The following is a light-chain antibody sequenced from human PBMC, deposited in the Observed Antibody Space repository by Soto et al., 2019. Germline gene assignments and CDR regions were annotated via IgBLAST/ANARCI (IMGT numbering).Light chain of an antibody. V-gene: IGLV4-69*01. Sequence: QSVLTQSPSASASLGASVKLTCTLSSGHSSYAIAWHQQQPEKGPRYLMKLNSDGSHSKGDGIPDRFSGSSSGAERYLIISXXQSEXXADYYCQTWGTGIHVFGTGTKVTVL. CDR3: QTWGTGIHV. CDR1: SGHSSYA. J-gene: IGLJ1*01. CDR2: LNSDGSH.